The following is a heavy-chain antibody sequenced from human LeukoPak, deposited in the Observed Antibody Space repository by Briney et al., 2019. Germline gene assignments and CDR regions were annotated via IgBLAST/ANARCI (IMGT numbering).Heavy chain of an antibody. CDR3: AKDVCTSPRCLLYFDS. V-gene: IGHV3-23*01. CDR2: ISGFNT. CDR1: GFASSNYA. J-gene: IGHJ4*02. D-gene: IGHD2-8*01. Sequence: GGSLRLSCTTSGFASSNYAMNWVRQAPGKGPEWVSGISGFNTYYADSVKGRFTIFRDNSKNVLYLQMDRLRAEDTAVYSCAKDVCTSPRCLLYFDSWGQGTLVTVSS.